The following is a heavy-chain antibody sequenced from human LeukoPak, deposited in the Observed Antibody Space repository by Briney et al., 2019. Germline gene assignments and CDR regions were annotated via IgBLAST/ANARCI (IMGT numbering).Heavy chain of an antibody. J-gene: IGHJ4*02. CDR1: GYTFTSYD. CDR2: MNPNSGNT. V-gene: IGHV1-8*01. Sequence: ASVKVSCKASGYTFTSYDINWVRQATGQGLEWMGWMNPNSGNTDYAQKFQGRVTMTRNTSISTAYMELSSLRSEDTAVYYCAREGESGEDFDYWGQGTLATVSS. CDR3: AREGESGEDFDY. D-gene: IGHD3-16*01.